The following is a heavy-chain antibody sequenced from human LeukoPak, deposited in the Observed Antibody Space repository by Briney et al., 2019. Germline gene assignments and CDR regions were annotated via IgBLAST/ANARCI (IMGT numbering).Heavy chain of an antibody. CDR1: GGSFSGYY. V-gene: IGHV4-34*01. J-gene: IGHJ3*02. Sequence: SETLSLTCAVYGGSFSGYYWSWIRQPPGKGLEWIGEINHSGSTNYNPSLKSRVTISVDTSKNQFSLKLSSVTAADTAVYYCARVWSDYYDSSGYSDVFDIWGQGTMVTVSS. CDR3: ARVWSDYYDSSGYSDVFDI. CDR2: INHSGST. D-gene: IGHD3-22*01.